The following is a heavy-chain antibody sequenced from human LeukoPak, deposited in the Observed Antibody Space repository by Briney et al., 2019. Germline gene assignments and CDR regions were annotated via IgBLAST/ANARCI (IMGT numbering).Heavy chain of an antibody. V-gene: IGHV4-59*08. CDR3: ARHLRINGLYHLDF. CDR1: GCSLSHYY. J-gene: IGHJ4*02. D-gene: IGHD3/OR15-3a*01. CDR2: IYYSGST. Sequence: PSETLSLTCPDSGCSLSHYYLSGMRQPPGKGLEWIGYIYYSGSTKYNPSLKSRGTISVDTSKNQFSLKVCSVTAADRGFYYWARHLRINGLYHLDFWGRGTLVTVSS.